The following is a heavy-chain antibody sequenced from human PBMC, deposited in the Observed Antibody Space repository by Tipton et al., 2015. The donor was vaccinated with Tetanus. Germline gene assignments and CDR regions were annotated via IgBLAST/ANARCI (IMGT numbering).Heavy chain of an antibody. CDR1: GYNFSYYS. CDR2: VDPRDSGA. J-gene: IGHJ2*01. V-gene: IGHV5-51*01. CDR3: ARRRSAVLGGSYHWYFDL. Sequence: VQLVQSGAEVKKPGESLKISCQGSGYNFSYYSIGWVRHMPGKGLEWMGIVDPRDSGATYGPSFQGQVTISTDKSISTAYVQWGGLQVSDTAIYYCARRRSAVLGGSYHWYFDLWGRGTLVTVSS. D-gene: IGHD2-15*01.